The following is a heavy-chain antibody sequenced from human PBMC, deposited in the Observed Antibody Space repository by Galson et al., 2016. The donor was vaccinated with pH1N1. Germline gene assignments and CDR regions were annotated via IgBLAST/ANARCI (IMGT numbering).Heavy chain of an antibody. J-gene: IGHJ4*02. CDR2: TSYDGNDK. Sequence: SLRLSCAASGSIFSNYGMHWARQGPGKGLEWVATTSYDGNDKYYADSVKGRFAISRDNSKNTLYLQMNSLRVEDTAVYFCAKTGGGHSGDPYRWGQGTLVTVSS. CDR3: AKTGGGHSGDPYR. V-gene: IGHV3-30*18. D-gene: IGHD1-14*01. CDR1: GSIFSNYG.